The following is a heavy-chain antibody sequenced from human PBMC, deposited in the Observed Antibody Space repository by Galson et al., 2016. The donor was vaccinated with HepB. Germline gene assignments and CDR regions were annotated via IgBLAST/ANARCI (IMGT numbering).Heavy chain of an antibody. Sequence: SLRLSCAASGFTFNNYAMTWVRQGPGKGLEWVSSIVIGGTTRYTESVKGRFTISRDNSKSTVYLQMISLRAEDTAVYYCARMRSGLTAGGWGRPFDPWGQGTLVTVSS. CDR3: ARMRSGLTAGGWGRPFDP. CDR2: IVIGGTT. D-gene: IGHD6-13*01. CDR1: GFTFNNYA. V-gene: IGHV3-23*01. J-gene: IGHJ5*02.